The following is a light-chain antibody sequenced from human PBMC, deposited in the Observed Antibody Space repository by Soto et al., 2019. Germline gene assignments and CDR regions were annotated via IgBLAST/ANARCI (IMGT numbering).Light chain of an antibody. CDR1: QSVRSN. CDR3: QHYNALLLT. V-gene: IGKV3-15*01. Sequence: EIVMTQSPATLSESLGERATLSCRASQSVRSNLAWYQQKPGQAPRLLIFGASTRATGIPARFSGSGSGTEFTLTISSLQSEDFAVYHCQHYNALLLTFGGGTKVEIK. CDR2: GAS. J-gene: IGKJ4*01.